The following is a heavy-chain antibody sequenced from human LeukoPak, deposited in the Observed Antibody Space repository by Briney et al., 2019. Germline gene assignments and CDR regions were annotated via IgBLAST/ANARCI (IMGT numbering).Heavy chain of an antibody. CDR3: AKIPSIRYFDWLGAYYYGMDV. J-gene: IGHJ6*02. V-gene: IGHV3-30*18. D-gene: IGHD3-9*01. CDR2: ISYDGSNK. Sequence: PGGSLRLSCAASGFTFSSYGMHWVRQAPGKGLEWVAVISYDGSNKYYADSVKGRFTISRDSSKNTLYLQLNSVRAEDTAVYYCAKIPSIRYFDWLGAYYYGMDVGGQGTTVTVSS. CDR1: GFTFSSYG.